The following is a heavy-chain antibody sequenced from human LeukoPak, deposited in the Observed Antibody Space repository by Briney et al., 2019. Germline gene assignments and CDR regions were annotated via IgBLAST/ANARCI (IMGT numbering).Heavy chain of an antibody. D-gene: IGHD6-19*01. CDR3: ARAYSSGWYYFDY. V-gene: IGHV4-34*01. CDR1: GGPFSGYY. Sequence: SETLSLTCAVYGGPFSGYYWSWIRQPPGKGLEWIGEINHSGSTNYNPSLKSRVTISVDTSKNQFSLKLSSVTAADTAVYYCARAYSSGWYYFDYWGQGTLVTVSS. CDR2: INHSGST. J-gene: IGHJ4*02.